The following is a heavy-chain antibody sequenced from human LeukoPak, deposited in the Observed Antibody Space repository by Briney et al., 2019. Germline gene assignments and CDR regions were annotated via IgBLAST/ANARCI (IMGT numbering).Heavy chain of an antibody. CDR2: IHYSGRT. CDR3: ARHPVGATTNFDY. D-gene: IGHD1-26*01. Sequence: SETLSLTCTVSGGSISSYYWSWIRQPPGKGLEWIGYIHYSGRTDYKPSLRSRLTLSLDTSRNRFSLKLRSVSAADTAVYYCARHPVGATTNFDYWGQGTLVTVSS. J-gene: IGHJ4*02. CDR1: GGSISSYY. V-gene: IGHV4-59*01.